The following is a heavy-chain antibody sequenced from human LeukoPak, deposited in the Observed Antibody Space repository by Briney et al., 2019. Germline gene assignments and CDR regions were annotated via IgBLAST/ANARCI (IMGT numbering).Heavy chain of an antibody. CDR3: ARDGGYSGYDYAFDY. CDR1: GGSISSGGYY. J-gene: IGHJ4*02. D-gene: IGHD5-12*01. V-gene: IGHV4-31*03. CDR2: IYHSGST. Sequence: SQTLSLTCTVSGGSISSGGYYWSWIRQHPGKGLEWIGYIYHSGSTYYNPSLKSRVTISVDRSKNQFSLKLSSVTAADTAVYYCARDGGYSGYDYAFDYWGQGTLVTVSS.